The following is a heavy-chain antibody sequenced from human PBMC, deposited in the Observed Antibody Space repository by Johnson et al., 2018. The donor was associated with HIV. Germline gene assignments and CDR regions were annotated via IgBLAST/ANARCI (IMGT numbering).Heavy chain of an antibody. CDR2: INWNGGST. CDR1: GFTVRSNY. Sequence: MQLVESGGGVVQRGGSLRVSCAASGFTVRSNYMSWVRQAPGKGLEWVSGINWNGGSTGYGDSVKGRFTISRDNSKNTLYLQMNSLRAEDTAVYYCARDGTSRGGAFDIWGQGTMVTVSS. CDR3: ARDGTSRGGAFDI. D-gene: IGHD6-13*01. V-gene: IGHV3-66*01. J-gene: IGHJ3*02.